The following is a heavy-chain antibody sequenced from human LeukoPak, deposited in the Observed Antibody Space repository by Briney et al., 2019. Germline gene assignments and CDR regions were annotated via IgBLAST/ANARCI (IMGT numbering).Heavy chain of an antibody. V-gene: IGHV3-23*01. CDR1: GFTFSSYA. D-gene: IGHD6-13*01. CDR2: ISGSGGST. Sequence: GGSLRLSCAASGFTFSSYAMSWVRQAPGKGLEWVSAISGSGGSTYYADSVKGRFTISRDNSKNTLYPQMNSLRAEDTAVYYCAKGDIAAAGYNYFDYWGQGTLVTVSS. J-gene: IGHJ4*02. CDR3: AKGDIAAAGYNYFDY.